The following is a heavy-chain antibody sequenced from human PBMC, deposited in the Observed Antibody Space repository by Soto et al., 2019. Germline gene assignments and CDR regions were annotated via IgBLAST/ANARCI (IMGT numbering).Heavy chain of an antibody. Sequence: QVQLVQSGAEVKKTGSSVKVSCKASGGTFSSYTISWVRQAPGQGLEWMGRIIPILGIANYAQKFQGRVTITADKSTSTAYMELSSLRSEDTAVYYCARDRGSLVDYWGQGTLVTVSS. CDR1: GGTFSSYT. J-gene: IGHJ4*02. CDR3: ARDRGSLVDY. V-gene: IGHV1-69*08. CDR2: IIPILGIA.